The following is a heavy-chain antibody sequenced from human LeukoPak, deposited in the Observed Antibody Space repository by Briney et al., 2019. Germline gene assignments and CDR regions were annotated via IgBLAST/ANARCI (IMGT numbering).Heavy chain of an antibody. Sequence: PSETLSFTCTVSGGSISSYYWSWIRQPPGKGLEWIGYIYYSGSTNYNPSLKSRVTISVDTSKNQFSLKLSSVTAADTAVYYCARWQGDCSSTSCYDAFDIWGQGTMVTVSS. CDR3: ARWQGDCSSTSCYDAFDI. CDR2: IYYSGST. J-gene: IGHJ3*02. V-gene: IGHV4-59*08. CDR1: GGSISSYY. D-gene: IGHD2-2*01.